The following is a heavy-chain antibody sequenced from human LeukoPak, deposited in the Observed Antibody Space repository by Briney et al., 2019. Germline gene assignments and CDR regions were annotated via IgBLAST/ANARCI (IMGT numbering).Heavy chain of an antibody. J-gene: IGHJ3*02. CDR2: VSGNGATT. D-gene: IGHD6-19*01. CDR1: GFTFSNYA. CDR3: AKEEVFSSGWYSRAFDI. Sequence: GGSLRLSCAASGFTFSNYAMNWVRQAPGKGLEWVSAVSGNGATTYYADSVKGRFTISRDNSKNTLYLQMNSLRAEDTAVYYCAKEEVFSSGWYSRAFDIWGQGTMVTVSS. V-gene: IGHV3-23*01.